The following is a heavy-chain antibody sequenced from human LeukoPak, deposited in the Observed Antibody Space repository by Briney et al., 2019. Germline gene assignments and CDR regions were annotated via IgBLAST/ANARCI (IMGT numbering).Heavy chain of an antibody. Sequence: GGSLRLSCTASGFTFSTYGMHWVRQAPGKGLEWVAFIRYDESNKYYADSVKGRFTISRDNSKNTLYLQMNSLRAEDTAVYYCARDKGPHIAAAGLFDYWGQGTLVTVSS. CDR2: IRYDESNK. CDR1: GFTFSTYG. V-gene: IGHV3-30*02. J-gene: IGHJ4*02. D-gene: IGHD6-13*01. CDR3: ARDKGPHIAAAGLFDY.